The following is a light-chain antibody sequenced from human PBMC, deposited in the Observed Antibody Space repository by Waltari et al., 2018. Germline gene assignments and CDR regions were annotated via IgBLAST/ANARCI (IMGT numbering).Light chain of an antibody. V-gene: IGLV4-69*02. Sequence: QLVLTQSPSASASLGASVKLTCTLSSGHSSNIVAWHQQQPEKGPRFLMKVNSDGSHSKGDEIPDRFSGSSSGGERYLTISTVQSEDEAVYYCQAGGHGTWVFGGGTRLTVL. J-gene: IGLJ3*02. CDR1: SGHSSNI. CDR3: QAGGHGTWV. CDR2: VNSDGSH.